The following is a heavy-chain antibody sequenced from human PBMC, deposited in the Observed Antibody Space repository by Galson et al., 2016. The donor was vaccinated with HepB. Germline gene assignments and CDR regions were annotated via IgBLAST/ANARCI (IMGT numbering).Heavy chain of an antibody. CDR1: GFTFSNAW. V-gene: IGHV3-15*01. D-gene: IGHD1-14*01. Sequence: SLRLSCAASGFTFSNAWMSWVRQAPGKGLEWVGRIKSGGGTTEYAAPVKGRFIISRDDSGSILFLQMNSLKTEDTAVYYCAADSPDFLPHIDYWGQGTMVTVSS. J-gene: IGHJ4*02. CDR2: IKSGGGTT. CDR3: AADSPDFLPHIDY.